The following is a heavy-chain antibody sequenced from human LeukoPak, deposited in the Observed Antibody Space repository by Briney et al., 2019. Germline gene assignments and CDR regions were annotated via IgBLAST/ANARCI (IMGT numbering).Heavy chain of an antibody. D-gene: IGHD7-27*01. J-gene: IGHJ4*02. CDR3: ARDRWGLDY. CDR2: ISSSGSTI. V-gene: IGHV3-48*03. Sequence: GGSLRLSCAASGFSFSTYAMNWVRQAPGKGLEWVSYISSSGSTIYYADSVKGRFTISRDNAKNSLYLQMNSLRAEDTAVYYCARDRWGLDYWGQGTLVTVSA. CDR1: GFSFSTYA.